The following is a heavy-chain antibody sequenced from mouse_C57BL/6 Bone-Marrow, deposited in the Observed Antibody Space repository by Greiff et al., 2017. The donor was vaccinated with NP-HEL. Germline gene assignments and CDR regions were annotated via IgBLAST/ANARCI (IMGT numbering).Heavy chain of an antibody. D-gene: IGHD1-1*01. CDR3: ARCSSPYYAMDY. CDR1: GYTFTDYN. V-gene: IGHV1-18*01. J-gene: IGHJ4*01. Sequence: DVQLQESGPELVKPGASVKIPCKASGYTFTDYNMDWVKQSHGKSLEWIGDINPNNGGTIYNQKFKGKATLTVDKSSSTAYMELRSLTSEDTAVYYCARCSSPYYAMDYWGQGTSVTVSS. CDR2: INPNNGGT.